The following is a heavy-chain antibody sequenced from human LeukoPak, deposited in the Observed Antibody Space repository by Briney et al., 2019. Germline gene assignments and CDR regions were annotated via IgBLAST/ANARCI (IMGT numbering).Heavy chain of an antibody. CDR3: AKGGLELYLDY. CDR2: ISSSSSYI. CDR1: GFTFSSYS. D-gene: IGHD1-7*01. J-gene: IGHJ4*02. Sequence: PGGSLRLSCAASGFTFSSYSMNWVRQAPGKGLEWVSSISSSSSYIYYADSVKGRFTISRDNSKNTLYLQMNSLRAEDTAVYYCAKGGLELYLDYWGQGTLVTVSS. V-gene: IGHV3-21*04.